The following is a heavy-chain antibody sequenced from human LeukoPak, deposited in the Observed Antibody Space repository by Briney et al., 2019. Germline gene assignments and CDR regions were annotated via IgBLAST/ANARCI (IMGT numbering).Heavy chain of an antibody. CDR1: GYTFTSYY. CDR3: ARVGATGATADD. CDR2: INPSGGST. V-gene: IGHV1-46*01. D-gene: IGHD4/OR15-4a*01. J-gene: IGHJ4*02. Sequence: ASVKVSCKASGYTFTSYYMHWVRQAPGQGLEWMGIINPSGGSTSYAQKFQGRVTMTRDMSTSTVYMELKSLTSEDTAVYFCARVGATGATADDWGQGTLVTVSS.